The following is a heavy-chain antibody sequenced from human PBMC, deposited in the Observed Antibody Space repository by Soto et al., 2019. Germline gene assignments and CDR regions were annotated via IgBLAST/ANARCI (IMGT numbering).Heavy chain of an antibody. CDR3: ASWTTVVYY. Sequence: QVQLVESGGGVVQPGRSLRLSCAASGFTFSSYAMHWVRQAPGKGLEWVAVISYDGSNKYYADSVKGRFTISRDSSKNTLYLQMNSLRAEDTAVYYCASWTTVVYYWCQGTLVTVSS. CDR1: GFTFSSYA. V-gene: IGHV3-30-3*01. J-gene: IGHJ4*02. CDR2: ISYDGSNK. D-gene: IGHD4-17*01.